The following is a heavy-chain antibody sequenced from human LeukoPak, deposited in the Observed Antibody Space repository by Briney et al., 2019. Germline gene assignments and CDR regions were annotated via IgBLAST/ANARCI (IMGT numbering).Heavy chain of an antibody. CDR1: GYTFTNYA. J-gene: IGHJ4*02. V-gene: IGHV1-18*01. CDR2: ISAYNGNT. Sequence: GASVKVSCKASGYTFTNYAISWVRQAPGQGLEWMGWISAYNGNTKYTQKFQGRVTMTRDTSTSTAYMELSSLRSEDTAVYYCASGTTDIVVVPATLRNYYFDYWGQGTLVTVSS. D-gene: IGHD2-2*01. CDR3: ASGTTDIVVVPATLRNYYFDY.